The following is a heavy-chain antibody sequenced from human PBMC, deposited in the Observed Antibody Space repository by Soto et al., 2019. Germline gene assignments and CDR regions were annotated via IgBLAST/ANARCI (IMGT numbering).Heavy chain of an antibody. J-gene: IGHJ1*01. CDR2: ISGSGGST. Sequence: EVQLLESGGGLVQPGGSLRLSCAASGFTFSSYAMSWVRQAPGKGLEWVSAISGSGGSTYYADSVKGRFTISRDNSKNTLYLQMNSLRAEDTAVYYCPKTWGRGGLFQHWGQGTLVTVSS. D-gene: IGHD1-26*01. CDR3: PKTWGRGGLFQH. CDR1: GFTFSSYA. V-gene: IGHV3-23*01.